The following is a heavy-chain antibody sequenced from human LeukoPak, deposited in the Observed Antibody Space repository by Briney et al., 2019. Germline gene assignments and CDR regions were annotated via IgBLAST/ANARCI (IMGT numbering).Heavy chain of an antibody. CDR1: GFTLSSYA. J-gene: IGHJ4*02. CDR3: AKGDYYVDY. CDR2: ISDTGNT. D-gene: IGHD2-21*01. Sequence: GGSLRLSCAASGFTLSSYAMSWVRQAPGKGLEWVSAISDTGNTYHADSVKGRFTISRDNSKNTLYLQMNSLRAEDTAVYYCAKGDYYVDYWGQGTLVTVSS. V-gene: IGHV3-23*01.